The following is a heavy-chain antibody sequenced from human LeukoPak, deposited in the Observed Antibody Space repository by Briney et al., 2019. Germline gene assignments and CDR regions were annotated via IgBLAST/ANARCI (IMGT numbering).Heavy chain of an antibody. CDR3: AKDLVDTSGYYYVEYFQN. D-gene: IGHD3-22*01. V-gene: IGHV3-23*01. CDR1: GFTFSTYA. J-gene: IGHJ1*01. CDR2: ISGRGGST. Sequence: GESLRLSCAASGFTFSTYAMSWVRQAPGKGLEWVSSISGRGGSTYYADSVKGRFTISRDNSKNTLYLQMNSLRAEDTAVYYCAKDLVDTSGYYYVEYFQNWGQGTLVTVSS.